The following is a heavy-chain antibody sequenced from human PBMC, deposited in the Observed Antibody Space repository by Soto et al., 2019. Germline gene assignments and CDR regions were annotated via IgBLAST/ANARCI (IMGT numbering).Heavy chain of an antibody. CDR3: AKDRTGVGAFDI. D-gene: IGHD7-27*01. Sequence: GGSLRLSCAASGFTFSSYAMSWVRQAPGKGLEWVSAISGSGGSTDYADSVKGRFTISRDNSKNTLYLQMNSLRAEDAAVYYCAKDRTGVGAFDIWGQGTMVTVSS. V-gene: IGHV3-23*01. J-gene: IGHJ3*02. CDR1: GFTFSSYA. CDR2: ISGSGGST.